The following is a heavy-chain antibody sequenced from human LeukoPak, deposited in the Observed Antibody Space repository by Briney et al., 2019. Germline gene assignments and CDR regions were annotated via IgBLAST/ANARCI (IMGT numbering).Heavy chain of an antibody. J-gene: IGHJ4*02. CDR2: MSPNSGNT. D-gene: IGHD3-22*01. V-gene: IGHV1-8*01. CDR1: RYTFSNYD. Sequence: ASVKVSCKASRYTFSNYDINWVRQATGQGLEWMGWMSPNSGNTGYAQKFQGRVTMTRNTSISTAYMELTSLRSEDTAVYYCARDLRAYDSSGYYFDYWGQGTLVTVSS. CDR3: ARDLRAYDSSGYYFDY.